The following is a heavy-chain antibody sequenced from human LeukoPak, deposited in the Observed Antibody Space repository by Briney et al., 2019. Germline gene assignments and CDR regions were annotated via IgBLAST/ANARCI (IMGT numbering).Heavy chain of an antibody. CDR2: IYYSGST. J-gene: IGHJ6*03. CDR1: GGSISSSSYY. V-gene: IGHV4-39*01. D-gene: IGHD3-10*01. Sequence: SETLSLTCTVSGGSISSSSYYWGWSRQPRGKGLEWIGSIYYSGSTYYNPSLKSRVTISVDTSKNQFSLKLSSVTAADTSVYYCARLGSGYYGSGSYLGYYYMDVWGKGTTVTVSS. CDR3: ARLGSGYYGSGSYLGYYYMDV.